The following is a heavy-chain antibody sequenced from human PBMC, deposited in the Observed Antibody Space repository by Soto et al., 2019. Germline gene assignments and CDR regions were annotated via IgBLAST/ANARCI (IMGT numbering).Heavy chain of an antibody. Sequence: RGESLKISCKGSGYRFTSYWIGWVRQMPGKGLEWMGIIYPGDSDTRYSPSFQGQVTISADKSISTAYLQWSSLKASDTAMYYCASTYGSGSYYTDRYYYYYGMDVWGQGTTVTVSS. J-gene: IGHJ6*02. V-gene: IGHV5-51*01. D-gene: IGHD3-10*01. CDR3: ASTYGSGSYYTDRYYYYYGMDV. CDR1: GYRFTSYW. CDR2: IYPGDSDT.